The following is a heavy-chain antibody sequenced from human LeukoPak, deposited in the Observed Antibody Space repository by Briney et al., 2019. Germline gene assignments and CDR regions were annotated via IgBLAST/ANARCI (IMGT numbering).Heavy chain of an antibody. CDR2: INLNNGGT. Sequence: GASMKVSCKASGYTFTAYYMYWVRQAPGQGLEWMGWINLNNGGTNYAQKFQGWVTMTRDTSISTAYMELSRLRSDDTAVYYCARGRGQLYYSLPDPAHGMDVWGQGTTVTVSS. CDR3: ARGRGQLYYSLPDPAHGMDV. CDR1: GYTFTAYY. D-gene: IGHD1-26*01. V-gene: IGHV1-2*04. J-gene: IGHJ6*02.